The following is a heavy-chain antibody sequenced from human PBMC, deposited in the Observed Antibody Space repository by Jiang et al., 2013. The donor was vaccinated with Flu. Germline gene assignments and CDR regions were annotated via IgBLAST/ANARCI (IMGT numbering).Heavy chain of an antibody. CDR1: GFTFSYYG. D-gene: IGHD2-2*01. Sequence: VQLVESGGGVVQPGGSLRLSCAASGFTFSYYGMHWVRQSPGKGLEWVASLWHDGSNKFYADSVRGRFTISRDNSKNTLFLQMNSLRPEDTAVYYCATLRGSTYDTYLADYWGQGTLVTVSS. CDR2: LWHDGSNK. CDR3: ATLRGSTYDTYLADY. J-gene: IGHJ4*02. V-gene: IGHV3-30*02.